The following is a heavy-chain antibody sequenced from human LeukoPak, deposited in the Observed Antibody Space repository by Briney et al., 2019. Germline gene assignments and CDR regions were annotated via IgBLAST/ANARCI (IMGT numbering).Heavy chain of an antibody. Sequence: SQTLSLTCTVSGGSISSGSYYWSWIRQPAGKGLEWIGRIYTSGSTNYNPSLKSRVTISVDTSKNLFSLKLSSVTAADTAVYYCAAAGGASYYYYGMDVWGQGTTVTVSS. J-gene: IGHJ6*02. CDR1: GGSISSGSYY. CDR3: AAAGGASYYYYGMDV. CDR2: IYTSGST. D-gene: IGHD6-13*01. V-gene: IGHV4-61*02.